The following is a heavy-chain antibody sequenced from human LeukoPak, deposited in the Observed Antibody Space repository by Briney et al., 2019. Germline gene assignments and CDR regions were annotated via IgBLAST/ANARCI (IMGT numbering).Heavy chain of an antibody. CDR2: IKSKSDGGAT. CDR3: TLRGYSGYDYY. CDR1: GFTFSNYG. V-gene: IGHV3-15*01. J-gene: IGHJ4*02. D-gene: IGHD5-12*01. Sequence: GGSLRLSCAASGFTFSNYGMHWVRQAPGKGLEWVGHIKSKSDGGATDYAAAVNGRFTISRDEDSKKTLYLQMNSLKTEDTAMYFCTLRGYSGYDYYWGQGTLVTVSS.